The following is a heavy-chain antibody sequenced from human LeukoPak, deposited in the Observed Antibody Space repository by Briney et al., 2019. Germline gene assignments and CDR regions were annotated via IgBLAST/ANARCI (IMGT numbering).Heavy chain of an antibody. V-gene: IGHV3-11*01. CDR1: GFTFSDYY. CDR2: ISSSGSTI. CDR3: ARDPVDTAMVRFDI. Sequence: GGSLRLSCAASGFTFSDYYMSWIRQAPGKGLEWVSYISSSGSTIYYADSVKGRFTISRDNAKNSLYLQMNSLRAEDTAVYYCARDPVDTAMVRFDIWGQGTMVTVSS. J-gene: IGHJ3*02. D-gene: IGHD5-18*01.